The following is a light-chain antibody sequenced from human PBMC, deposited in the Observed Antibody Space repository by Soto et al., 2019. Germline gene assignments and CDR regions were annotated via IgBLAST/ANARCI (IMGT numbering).Light chain of an antibody. CDR2: GAS. CDR3: QQYDNWPLT. V-gene: IGKV3-15*01. CDR1: QSVSSN. Sequence: EIVMTQSPATLPVSPGERATLSCRASQSVSSNLAWYQQKPGQAPRFLIYGASTRATGIPARFSGSGSGTESTLTISSLQSEDFAVYYCQQYDNWPLTFGGGPKVDIK. J-gene: IGKJ4*01.